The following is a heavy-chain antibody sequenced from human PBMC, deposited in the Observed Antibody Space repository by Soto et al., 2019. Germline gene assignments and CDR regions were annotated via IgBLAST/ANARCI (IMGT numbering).Heavy chain of an antibody. CDR1: GFTFSTYW. CDR3: ARVGGRSSLGSDS. V-gene: IGHV3-74*01. CDR2: INSDGSST. J-gene: IGHJ4*02. Sequence: EVQLVESGGGLVQPGGSLRLSCAASGFTFSTYWMHWVRQAPGKGLIWVSRINSDGSSTSYADSVKGRFTISRDNAKNTLYLQMNSLRAEDTAVYYCARVGGRSSLGSDSWGQGTLVTVSS.